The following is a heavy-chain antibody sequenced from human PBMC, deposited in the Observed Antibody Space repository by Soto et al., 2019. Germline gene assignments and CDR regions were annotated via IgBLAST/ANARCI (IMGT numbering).Heavy chain of an antibody. CDR2: INSGNGNT. CDR1: GYTCTSYA. Sequence: QVQLVQSGAEVKKPGASVKVSCKASGYTCTSYAMHWVRQAPGQRLAWMGGINSGNGNTKYSQQFQGRVTITRDTSASTAYMELSSLRYEDTAVYYCASSYSNYALIDYYYFGMDVWGQGTTVTVSS. CDR3: ASSYSNYALIDYYYFGMDV. J-gene: IGHJ6*02. V-gene: IGHV1-3*01. D-gene: IGHD4-4*01.